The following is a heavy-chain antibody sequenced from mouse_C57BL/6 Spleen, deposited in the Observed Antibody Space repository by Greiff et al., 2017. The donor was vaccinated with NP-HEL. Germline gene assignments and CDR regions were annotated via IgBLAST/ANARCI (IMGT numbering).Heavy chain of an antibody. Sequence: EVKLQESGGGLVKPGGSLKLSCAASGFTFSDYGMHWVRQAPEKGLEWVAYISSGSSTIYYADTVKGRFTISRDNAKNTLFLQMTSLRSEDTAMYYCAREARRSFAYWGQGTLVTVSA. CDR2: ISSGSSTI. CDR1: GFTFSDYG. V-gene: IGHV5-17*01. J-gene: IGHJ3*01. CDR3: AREARRSFAY. D-gene: IGHD2-14*01.